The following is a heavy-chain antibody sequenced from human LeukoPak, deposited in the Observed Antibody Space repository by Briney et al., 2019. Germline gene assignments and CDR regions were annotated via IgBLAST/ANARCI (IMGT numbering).Heavy chain of an antibody. CDR1: GFTFSSYA. CDR2: ISGSGGST. J-gene: IGHJ6*02. D-gene: IGHD6-13*01. V-gene: IGHV3-23*01. CDR3: ATVAAAGIYYGMDV. Sequence: GGSLRLSCAASGFTFSSYAMSWVRQAPGKGLEWVSAISGSGGSTYFADSVKGRFTISRDNSKNTLYMQLYSLRAEATAVYYCATVAAAGIYYGMDVWGQGTTVTVSS.